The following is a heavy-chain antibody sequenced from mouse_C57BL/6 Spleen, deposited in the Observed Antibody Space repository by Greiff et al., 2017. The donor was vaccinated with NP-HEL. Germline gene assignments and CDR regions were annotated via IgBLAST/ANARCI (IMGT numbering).Heavy chain of an antibody. V-gene: IGHV1-5*01. D-gene: IGHD2-2*01. J-gene: IGHJ3*01. CDR2: IYPGNSDT. CDR3: TREVTMVTTGTWFAY. CDR1: GYTFTSYW. Sequence: EAKLQESGTVLARPGASVKMSCKTSGYTFTSYWMHWVKQRPGQGLEWIGAIYPGNSDTSYNQKFKGKAKLTAVTSASTAYMELRSLTNEDSAVYYCTREVTMVTTGTWFAYWGQGTLVTVSA.